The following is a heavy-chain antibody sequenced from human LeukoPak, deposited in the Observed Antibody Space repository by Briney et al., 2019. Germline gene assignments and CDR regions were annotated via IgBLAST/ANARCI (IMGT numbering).Heavy chain of an antibody. CDR2: IRFDGINK. Sequence: GGSLRLSCTASGFTFSSYGMHWVRQAPGKGLEWVAFIRFDGINKDYADSVKGRLTISRDNSKNTLYLQMNSLRAEDTAVYYCAKDRYSGYDYDYWGQGSLVTVSS. CDR3: AKDRYSGYDYDY. D-gene: IGHD5-12*01. CDR1: GFTFSSYG. V-gene: IGHV3-30*02. J-gene: IGHJ4*02.